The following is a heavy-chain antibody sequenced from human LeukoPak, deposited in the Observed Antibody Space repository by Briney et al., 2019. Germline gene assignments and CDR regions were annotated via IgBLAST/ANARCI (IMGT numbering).Heavy chain of an antibody. CDR2: INPNSGGT. J-gene: IGHJ4*02. V-gene: IGHV1-2*02. D-gene: IGHD5-12*01. Sequence: ASVKVSCKASGYTSTGYYMHWVRQAPGQGLEWMGWINPNSGGTSYAQKFQGRVTMTRDTSVTTAYMELSRLRSDDTAVYYCARYSGYDEPFEYWGQGTLVTVSS. CDR3: ARYSGYDEPFEY. CDR1: GYTSTGYY.